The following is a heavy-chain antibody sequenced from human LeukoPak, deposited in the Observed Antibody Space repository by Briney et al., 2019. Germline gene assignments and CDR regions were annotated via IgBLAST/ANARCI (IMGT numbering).Heavy chain of an antibody. CDR2: IIPISGTP. J-gene: IGHJ3*02. CDR3: AIQGVGAPGSFDI. D-gene: IGHD1-26*01. V-gene: IGHV1-69*05. CDR1: GGTFSSYV. Sequence: SVKVSCKASGGTFSSYVFGWVRQAPGQGLEWLGGIIPISGTPNYAQKLQGRVTITTDESTSTAYMDLSGLRSGDTAMYYCAIQGVGAPGSFDIWGQGTMVTVSS.